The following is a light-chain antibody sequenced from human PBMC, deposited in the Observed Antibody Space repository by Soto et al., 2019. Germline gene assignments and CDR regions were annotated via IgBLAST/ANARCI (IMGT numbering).Light chain of an antibody. CDR3: SSYTCSSTVV. V-gene: IGLV2-14*01. Sequence: QSVLTQPASVSGSPGQSITISCTGTSSDVGGYNYVSWYQQHPGKAPKLMIYDVSNRPPGVTNRFSGSKSGNTASLTISGLQAEDEAEYYCSSYTCSSTVVLGVGTKLTV. CDR2: DVS. CDR1: SSDVGGYNY. J-gene: IGLJ2*01.